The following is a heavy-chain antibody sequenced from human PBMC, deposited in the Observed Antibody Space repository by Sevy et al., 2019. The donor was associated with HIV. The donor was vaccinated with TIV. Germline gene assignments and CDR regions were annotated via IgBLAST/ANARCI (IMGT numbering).Heavy chain of an antibody. V-gene: IGHV3-49*03. CDR1: GFTFGDYA. D-gene: IGHD3-10*01. CDR3: ARDGAFMDYYSGSGSFGAFDI. J-gene: IGHJ3*02. CDR2: IRSKAYGGTT. Sequence: GRSLRLSCAGSGFTFGDYALNWFRQAPGKGLEWVGFIRSKAYGGTTKNAAPLKGRFTISRDDSKNTAYLEMSSLKIEDTAVYYCARDGAFMDYYSGSGSFGAFDIWGQGTMVTVSS.